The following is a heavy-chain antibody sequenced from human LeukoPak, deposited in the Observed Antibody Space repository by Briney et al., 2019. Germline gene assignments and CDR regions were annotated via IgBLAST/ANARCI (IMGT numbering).Heavy chain of an antibody. CDR1: GFIFSNYA. CDR2: VSHIGAGT. D-gene: IGHD3-16*01. Sequence: GGSLRLSCAASGFIFSNYAMSWVRQAPGKGLEWVSAVSHIGAGTYYADSVKGRFTISRDNSKNTLYLQMNSLRAEDTAVYYCARFFRKSGSLGDWFAPRGPGNLLTVSS. V-gene: IGHV3-23*01. CDR3: ARFFRKSGSLGDWFAP. J-gene: IGHJ5*02.